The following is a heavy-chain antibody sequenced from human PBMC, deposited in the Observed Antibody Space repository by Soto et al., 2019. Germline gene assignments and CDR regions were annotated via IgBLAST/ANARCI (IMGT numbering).Heavy chain of an antibody. V-gene: IGHV3-49*03. CDR2: IRSKAYGGTT. CDR1: GFTFGDYA. D-gene: IGHD6-13*01. Sequence: GGSLRLSCTASGFTFGDYATSWFRQAPGKGLEWVGFIRSKAYGGTTEYAASVKGRFTISRDDSKSIAYLQMNSLKTEDTAVYYCTRDKQQLVDYYYGMDVWGQGTTVTVSS. CDR3: TRDKQQLVDYYYGMDV. J-gene: IGHJ6*02.